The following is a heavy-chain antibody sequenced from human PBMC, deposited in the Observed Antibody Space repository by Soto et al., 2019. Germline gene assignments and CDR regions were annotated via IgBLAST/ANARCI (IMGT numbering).Heavy chain of an antibody. CDR1: GFTFRTYW. J-gene: IGHJ6*02. CDR2: ISSNGSST. V-gene: IGHV3-74*01. D-gene: IGHD3-10*01. CDR3: AIGDGGHEIAFYYGMDV. Sequence: EVQLVESGGGLVQPGGSLRLSCAASGFTFRTYWVHWVRQAPGKGLVWVSRISSNGSSTSYADSVKGRFTISRDNAKNTLYLQMNSLRAEDTAVYFCAIGDGGHEIAFYYGMDVWGQGTTVTVSS.